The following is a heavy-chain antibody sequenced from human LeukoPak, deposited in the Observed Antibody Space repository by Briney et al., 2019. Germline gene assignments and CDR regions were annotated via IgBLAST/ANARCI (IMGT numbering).Heavy chain of an antibody. D-gene: IGHD4-23*01. Sequence: GRSLRLSCVVSGFIFDDYAMHWVRQAPGKGLEWVSGISWNSGSIGYADSVKGRFTISRDNAKNSLYLQMNSLRAEDTAVYYCARDVYGGNSGDWGQGTLVTVSS. CDR2: ISWNSGSI. CDR3: ARDVYGGNSGD. J-gene: IGHJ4*02. CDR1: GFIFDDYA. V-gene: IGHV3-9*01.